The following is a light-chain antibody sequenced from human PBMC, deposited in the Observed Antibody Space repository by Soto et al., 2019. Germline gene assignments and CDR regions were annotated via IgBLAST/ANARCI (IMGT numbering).Light chain of an antibody. CDR2: EVS. CDR3: SSYTSRGV. V-gene: IGLV2-14*01. CDR1: SSDIGGHNY. Sequence: QSVLTQPASVSGSLGQSITISCTGTSSDIGGHNYVSWYQHHPGEAPKLIIYEVSDRPSGVFHRFSGSKSGNTASLTISGLQAEDEADYYSSSYTSRGVFGPGTKVTVL. J-gene: IGLJ1*01.